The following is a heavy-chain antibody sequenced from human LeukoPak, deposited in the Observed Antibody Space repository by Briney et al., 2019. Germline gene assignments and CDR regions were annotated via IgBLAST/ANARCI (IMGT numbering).Heavy chain of an antibody. V-gene: IGHV2-5*02. CDR2: IYWDDDK. Sequence: SGPTLVNPTQTLTLTCTFSGFSLSTSGVGVGWIRQPAGKALEGLALIYWDDDKRYSPSLKSRLTITKDTSKNQVVLTMTNMDPVDTATYYCAHRTYYYDSSGYSYWGQGTLVTVSS. J-gene: IGHJ4*02. D-gene: IGHD3-22*01. CDR1: GFSLSTSGVG. CDR3: AHRTYYYDSSGYSY.